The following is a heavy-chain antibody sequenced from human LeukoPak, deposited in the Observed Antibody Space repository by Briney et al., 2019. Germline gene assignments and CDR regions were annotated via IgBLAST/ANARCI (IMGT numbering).Heavy chain of an antibody. D-gene: IGHD2-15*01. V-gene: IGHV3-74*01. CDR2: INSDGSST. CDR3: LGYCSGGRCYEIDY. J-gene: IGHJ4*02. Sequence: GGSLRLSCAASGFTFSSYWMHWVRQAPGKGLVWVSRINSDGSSTSYADSVKGRFTISRDNAKNTLYLQMNSLRAEDTAVYYCLGYCSGGRCYEIDYWGQGTLVTVSS. CDR1: GFTFSSYW.